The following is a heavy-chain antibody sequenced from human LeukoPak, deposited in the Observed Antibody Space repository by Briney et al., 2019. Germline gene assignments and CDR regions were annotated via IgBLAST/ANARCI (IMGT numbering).Heavy chain of an antibody. J-gene: IGHJ4*02. CDR1: GGSISSYY. Sequence: KPSETLSLTCTVSGGSISSYYWSWIRQPAGKGLEWIGRIYTSGSTNYNPSLKSRVTMSVDTSKNQFSLKLSSVTAADTAVYYCARDLPEEDGGWPYFDYWGQGTLVTVSS. V-gene: IGHV4-4*07. CDR2: IYTSGST. CDR3: ARDLPEEDGGWPYFDY. D-gene: IGHD6-19*01.